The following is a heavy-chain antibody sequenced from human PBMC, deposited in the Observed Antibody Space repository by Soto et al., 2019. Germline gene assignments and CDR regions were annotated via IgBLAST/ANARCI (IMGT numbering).Heavy chain of an antibody. CDR3: ARLGFVGEGDF. V-gene: IGHV3-74*01. Sequence: EVQLAESGGGLIQPGGPLRLSCATSGLTFSRYWIHWVRQPPGEGLVWVSRISGDGVHTDYAESVKGRFTVSRDIAKSTGYLQMNNLRAEDTAIYYCARLGFVGEGDFWGQGILVTVSS. D-gene: IGHD3-16*01. J-gene: IGHJ4*02. CDR1: GLTFSRYW. CDR2: ISGDGVHT.